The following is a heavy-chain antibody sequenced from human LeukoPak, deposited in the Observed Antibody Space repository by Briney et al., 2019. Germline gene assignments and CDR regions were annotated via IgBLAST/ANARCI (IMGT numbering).Heavy chain of an antibody. CDR2: IYYSGST. Sequence: PSETLSLTCAVSAGSISSSSYYWGWIRQPPGKGLEWIGSIYYSGSTYYNPSLKSPVTISVDTSKNQFSLKLSSVTAADTAVYYCARQIYYDFCMDVWGQGATVTVSS. V-gene: IGHV4-39*01. CDR1: AGSISSSSYY. D-gene: IGHD3-3*01. CDR3: ARQIYYDFCMDV. J-gene: IGHJ6*02.